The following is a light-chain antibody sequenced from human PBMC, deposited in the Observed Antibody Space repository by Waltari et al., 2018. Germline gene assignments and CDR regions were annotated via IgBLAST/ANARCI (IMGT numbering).Light chain of an antibody. CDR3: GSFAGYGIYV. CDR2: EIG. V-gene: IGLV2-23*02. Sequence: WNQHHPGRNPGLLIYEIGRRPSGISNRFAGSKSGNTASLTIAGRQPEDEADYFCGSFAGYGIYVFGSGTQVSVL. J-gene: IGLJ1*01.